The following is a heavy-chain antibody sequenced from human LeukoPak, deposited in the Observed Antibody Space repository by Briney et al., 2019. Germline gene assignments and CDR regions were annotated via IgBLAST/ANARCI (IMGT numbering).Heavy chain of an antibody. CDR2: IYTSGST. V-gene: IGHV4-4*07. CDR3: ARDAATDFYYGMDV. CDR1: GGSISSYY. D-gene: IGHD2-15*01. J-gene: IGHJ6*02. Sequence: SETLSLTCTVAGGSISSYYWGWIRQPAGKGLEWIGRIYTSGSTNYNPSLKSRVTMSVDTSRNQFSLRLSSVTAADTAVYYCARDAATDFYYGMDVWGQGTTVTVSS.